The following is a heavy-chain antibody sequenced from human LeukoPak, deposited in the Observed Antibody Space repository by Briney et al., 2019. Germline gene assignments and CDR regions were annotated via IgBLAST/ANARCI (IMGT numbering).Heavy chain of an antibody. J-gene: IGHJ6*02. Sequence: AGGSLRLSCAASGFTFSNAWMSWVRQAPGKGLEWVGRIKSKTDGGTTDYAAPVKGRFTISRDDSKNTLYLQMNSLKTEDTAVYYCTTFSTFYGMDVWGQGTTVTVSS. CDR2: IKSKTDGGTT. CDR1: GFTFSNAW. V-gene: IGHV3-15*01. CDR3: TTFSTFYGMDV.